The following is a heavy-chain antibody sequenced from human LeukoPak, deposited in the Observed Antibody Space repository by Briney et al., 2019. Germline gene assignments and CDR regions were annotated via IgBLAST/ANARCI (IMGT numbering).Heavy chain of an antibody. CDR3: AKDLSTIFGVVITPHGMDV. D-gene: IGHD3-3*01. CDR1: GFTFDDYA. J-gene: IGHJ6*02. Sequence: GRSLRLSCAASGFTFDDYAMHWVRQAPGKGLEWVSGISWNSGSIGYADSVKGRFTISRDNAKNSLYLQMNSLRAEDTALYYCAKDLSTIFGVVITPHGMDVWGQGTTVTVSS. CDR2: ISWNSGSI. V-gene: IGHV3-9*01.